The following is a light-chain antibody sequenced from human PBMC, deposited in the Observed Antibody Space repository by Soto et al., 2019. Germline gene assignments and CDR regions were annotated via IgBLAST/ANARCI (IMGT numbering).Light chain of an antibody. V-gene: IGKV3D-20*02. J-gene: IGKJ5*01. CDR1: QSVSSSY. CDR3: QQRSSWPPT. CDR2: DAS. Sequence: EIVLTQSPGTLSLSPGGRATLSCRASQSVSSSYLAWYQQRPGQAPRLLIYDASNRATGVPARFSGSGSGTDFTLTISSLEPEDFAVYYCQQRSSWPPTFGQGTRLEIK.